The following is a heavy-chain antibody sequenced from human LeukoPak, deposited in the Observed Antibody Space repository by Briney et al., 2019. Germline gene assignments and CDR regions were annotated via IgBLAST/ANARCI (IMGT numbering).Heavy chain of an antibody. CDR3: ARGRVVPAAMAWFDP. Sequence: GESLKISCKGSGYSFTSYWISWVRQMPGKGLEWMGRIDPSDSYTNYSPSFQGHVTISADKSISTAYLQWSSLKASDTAMYYCARGRVVPAAMAWFDPWGQGTLATVSS. D-gene: IGHD2-2*01. CDR1: GYSFTSYW. CDR2: IDPSDSYT. J-gene: IGHJ5*02. V-gene: IGHV5-10-1*01.